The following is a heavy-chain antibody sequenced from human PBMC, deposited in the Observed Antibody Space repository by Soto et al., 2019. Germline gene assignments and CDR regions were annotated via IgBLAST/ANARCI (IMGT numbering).Heavy chain of an antibody. CDR2: ISDDGRNK. CDR3: ATGYNYPLYGMDV. V-gene: IGHV3-30*03. D-gene: IGHD5-18*01. J-gene: IGHJ6*02. Sequence: PGVSLRLSCAASGFTFSTYSMSWVRQAPGRGLEWVAVISDDGRNKYYGDSVKGRLIISRDNSKNTLYLQINSLRAEDTAVYYCATGYNYPLYGMDVWGQGSTVTVSS. CDR1: GFTFSTYS.